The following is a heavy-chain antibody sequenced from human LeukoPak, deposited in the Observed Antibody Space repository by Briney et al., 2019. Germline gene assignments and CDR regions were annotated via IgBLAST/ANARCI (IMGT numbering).Heavy chain of an antibody. V-gene: IGHV3-74*01. CDR3: ARDRGGGHMDV. J-gene: IGHJ6*03. D-gene: IGHD2-15*01. Sequence: GGSLRLSCAASGFTFSSYWMHWVRQAPGKGLVWVSRINSDGSSTSYADSVKGRFTISRDNAKNTLYLQMNSLRDEDTAVYYCARDRGGGHMDVWGKGTTVTISS. CDR1: GFTFSSYW. CDR2: INSDGSST.